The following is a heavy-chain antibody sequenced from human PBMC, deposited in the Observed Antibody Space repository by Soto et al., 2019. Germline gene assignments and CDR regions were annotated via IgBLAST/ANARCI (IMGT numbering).Heavy chain of an antibody. CDR2: INAGNGNT. Sequence: ASVKVSCKASGYTFTSYAMHWVRRAPGQRLEWMGWINAGNGNTKYSQKFQGRVTITRDTSASTAYMELSSLRSEDTAVYYCARVPTIYGKQYYSDYWGQGTLVTVSS. CDR1: GYTFTSYA. D-gene: IGHD4-17*01. J-gene: IGHJ4*02. V-gene: IGHV1-3*01. CDR3: ARVPTIYGKQYYSDY.